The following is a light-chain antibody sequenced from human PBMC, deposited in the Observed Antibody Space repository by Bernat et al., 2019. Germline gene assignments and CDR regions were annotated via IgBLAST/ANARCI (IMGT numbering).Light chain of an antibody. Sequence: SYELTQPPSVSVSPGQTARITCSGDVLPKQYAYWYQQRPGQAPVLIIYKDNERTSGIPERFSGSSSGTTVTLTISGVQAEDEADYHCQSADSTGTYTVFGGGTKLTVL. CDR3: QSADSTGTYTV. J-gene: IGLJ3*02. CDR1: VLPKQY. V-gene: IGLV3-25*02. CDR2: KDN.